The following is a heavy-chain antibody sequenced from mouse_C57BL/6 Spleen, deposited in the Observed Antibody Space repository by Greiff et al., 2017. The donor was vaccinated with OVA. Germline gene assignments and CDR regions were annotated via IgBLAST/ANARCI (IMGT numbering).Heavy chain of an antibody. D-gene: IGHD1-1*01. CDR3: ARRSTVVAGDAMDY. Sequence: QVQLKQSGAELVKPGASVKLSCKASGYTFTSYWMHWVKQRPGRGLEWIGRIDPNSGGTKYNEKFKSKATLTVDKPSSTAYMQLSSLTSEDSAVYYCARRSTVVAGDAMDYWGQGTSVTVSS. CDR2: IDPNSGGT. CDR1: GYTFTSYW. J-gene: IGHJ4*01. V-gene: IGHV1-72*01.